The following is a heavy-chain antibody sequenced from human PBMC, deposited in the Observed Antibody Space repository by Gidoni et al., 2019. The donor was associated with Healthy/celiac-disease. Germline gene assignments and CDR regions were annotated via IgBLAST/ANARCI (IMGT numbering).Heavy chain of an antibody. CDR1: GCTFADYA. CDR3: AKDIVPQLAARWYFDL. V-gene: IGHV3-9*01. Sequence: EVQLVGSGGGLVQPGRSLRLSCAASGCTFADYAMHWVRQAPGQGLEWVSGIRWNSGSIGYADSVKGRFTISRDTAKNSLYLQMNSLRAEDTALYYCAKDIVPQLAARWYFDLWGRGTLVTVSS. CDR2: IRWNSGSI. J-gene: IGHJ2*01. D-gene: IGHD6-6*01.